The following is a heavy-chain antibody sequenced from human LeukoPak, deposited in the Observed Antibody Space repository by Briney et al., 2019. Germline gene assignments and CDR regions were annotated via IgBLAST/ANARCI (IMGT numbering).Heavy chain of an antibody. CDR1: GGSISNYY. D-gene: IGHD3-10*01. J-gene: IGHJ4*02. V-gene: IGHV4-59*01. CDR2: IYNSGST. CDR3: ARVGTSGSSVAYDY. Sequence: SETLSLTCTVSGGSISNYYWSWIRQPPGKGLEWTGYIYNSGSTNYNPSLKSRVTISVDTSKNQLSLNLRSVTAADTAAYYCARVGTSGSSVAYDYWGQGTLVTVSS.